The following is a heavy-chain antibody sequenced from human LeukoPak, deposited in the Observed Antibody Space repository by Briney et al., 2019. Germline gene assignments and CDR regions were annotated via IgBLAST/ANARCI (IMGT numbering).Heavy chain of an antibody. CDR3: ARGPTVTTPYWYFDL. D-gene: IGHD4-17*01. J-gene: IGHJ2*01. CDR1: GGSISSYY. Sequence: SETLSLTCTVSGGSISSYYWSWIRQPPGKGLEWIGYIYYSGSTNYNPSLKSRVTISVDTSKNQFSLKLSSVTAADTAVYYCARGPTVTTPYWYFDLWGRGTLVTVSS. V-gene: IGHV4-59*01. CDR2: IYYSGST.